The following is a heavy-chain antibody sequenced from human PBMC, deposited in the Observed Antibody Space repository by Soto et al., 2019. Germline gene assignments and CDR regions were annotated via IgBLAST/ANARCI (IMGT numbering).Heavy chain of an antibody. V-gene: IGHV1-2*04. J-gene: IGHJ6*02. CDR1: GYTFIGYY. Sequence: QVQLVQSGAEVKKPGASVNISCKASGYTFIGYYMNWVRQAPGQGLEWMGWINPSTGGAHTAQKFQGWVTMTSDRSSSAAYVELRGLKSDDSAVYYCARASGRDYYYGRGAWGQGTTVIVSS. CDR2: INPSTGGA. CDR3: ARASGRDYYYGRGA.